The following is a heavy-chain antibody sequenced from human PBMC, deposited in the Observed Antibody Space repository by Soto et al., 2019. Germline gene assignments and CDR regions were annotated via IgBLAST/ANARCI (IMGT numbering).Heavy chain of an antibody. CDR2: IYPGDSDT. CDR1: GYSFTSYW. CDR3: ASRARGSQLLSGYGMDV. Sequence: PGESLKISCKGSGYSFTSYWIGWVRQMPGKGPEWMGIIYPGDSDTRYSPSLQGQVTISADKSISTAYLQWSSLKASDTAMYYCASRARGSQLLSGYGMDVWGQGTTVTVSS. D-gene: IGHD2-2*01. V-gene: IGHV5-51*01. J-gene: IGHJ6*02.